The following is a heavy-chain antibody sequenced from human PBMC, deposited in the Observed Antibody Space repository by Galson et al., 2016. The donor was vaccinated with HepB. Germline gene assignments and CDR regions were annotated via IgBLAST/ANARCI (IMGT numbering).Heavy chain of an antibody. CDR3: AREFCIGSSCYSAFDI. J-gene: IGHJ3*02. CDR1: GASLSSGRYF. Sequence: TLSLTCTVSGASLSSGRYFWNWIRQHPGKGLEWIGYIYDSATSSYNPSLKRRHAMSLDTSKNQFSLHLSSVTAADTAVYYCAREFCIGSSCYSAFDIWGQGTMVTVSS. CDR2: IYDSATS. D-gene: IGHD3-3*01. V-gene: IGHV4-31*03.